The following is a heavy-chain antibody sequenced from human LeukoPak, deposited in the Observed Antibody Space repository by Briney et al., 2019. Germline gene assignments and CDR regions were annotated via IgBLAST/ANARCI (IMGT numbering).Heavy chain of an antibody. CDR1: GGTFSSYA. Sequence: SVKVSCKASGGTFSSYAISWVRQAPGQGLEWMGRIIPIFGTANYAQKFQGRVPITTDESTSTAYMELSSLRSEDTAVYYCARDRPTYYYDSSGSANAFDIWGQGTMVTVSS. V-gene: IGHV1-69*05. CDR2: IIPIFGTA. CDR3: ARDRPTYYYDSSGSANAFDI. D-gene: IGHD3-22*01. J-gene: IGHJ3*02.